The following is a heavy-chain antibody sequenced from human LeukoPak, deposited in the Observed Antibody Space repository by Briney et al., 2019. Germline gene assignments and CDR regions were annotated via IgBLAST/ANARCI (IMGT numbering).Heavy chain of an antibody. V-gene: IGHV3-20*04. D-gene: IGHD5-12*01. Sequence: GGSLRLSCAASGFTFDDYGMSWVRQAPGKGLEWVSGINWNGGSTGYADSVKGRFTISRDNAKNSLYLQMNSLRAEDTAVYYCARDLDIVATIVFDYWGQGTLVTVS. J-gene: IGHJ4*02. CDR2: INWNGGST. CDR1: GFTFDDYG. CDR3: ARDLDIVATIVFDY.